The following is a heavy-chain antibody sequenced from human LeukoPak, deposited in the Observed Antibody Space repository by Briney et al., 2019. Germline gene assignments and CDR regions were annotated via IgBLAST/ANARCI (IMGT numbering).Heavy chain of an antibody. CDR3: ARIVGATKTGWFDP. CDR1: GYTFSSSG. V-gene: IGHV1-18*01. CDR2: ISAYNGNT. J-gene: IGHJ5*02. Sequence: ASVKVSCKTSGYTFSSSGISWVRQAPGQGLEWMGWISAYNGNTNYAQKLQGRVTMTTDTSTSTAYMELRSLRSDDTAVYYCARIVGATKTGWFDPWGQGTLVTVSS. D-gene: IGHD1-26*01.